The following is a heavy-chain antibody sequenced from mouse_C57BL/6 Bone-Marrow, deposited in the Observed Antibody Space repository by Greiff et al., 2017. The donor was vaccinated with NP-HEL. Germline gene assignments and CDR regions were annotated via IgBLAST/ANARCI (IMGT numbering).Heavy chain of an antibody. CDR2: IWSGGST. CDR3: ARTGAYYDYDKAWFAY. CDR1: GFSLTSYG. Sequence: QVQLQQSGRGLVQPSQSLSITCTVSGFSLTSYGVHWVRQSPGKGLEWLGVIWSGGSTDYNAAFISRLSISKDNSKSQVFFKMNSLQADDTAIYYCARTGAYYDYDKAWFAYWGQGTLVTVSA. D-gene: IGHD2-4*01. J-gene: IGHJ3*01. V-gene: IGHV2-2*01.